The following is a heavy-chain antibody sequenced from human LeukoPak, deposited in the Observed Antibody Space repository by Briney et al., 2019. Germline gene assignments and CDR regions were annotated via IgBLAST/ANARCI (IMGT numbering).Heavy chain of an antibody. CDR2: IRSKADGRTP. CDR1: GFSFSDAS. Sequence: GGSLRLSCAASGFSFSDASMNWVRQAPGKGLEWVGHIRSKADGRTPDYIAPVKGRFTISRDDSKDTLYLQMNSLNTEDTAMYYCTTRSPARYCSDGACYSSADYWGQGTLVTVSS. V-gene: IGHV3-15*07. J-gene: IGHJ4*02. D-gene: IGHD2-15*01. CDR3: TTRSPARYCSDGACYSSADY.